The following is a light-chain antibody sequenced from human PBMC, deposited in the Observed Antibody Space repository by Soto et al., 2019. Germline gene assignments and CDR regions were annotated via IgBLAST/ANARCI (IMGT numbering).Light chain of an antibody. V-gene: IGKV1-5*01. CDR2: DAS. CDR1: QTISTW. CDR3: QQYTNTNNPWM. Sequence: DIQVTQSPPTLSASVGDGVTIACRASQTISTWMAWYQQKPGKATKLLVYDASTLQSGVASRFSGSGSGTEFTLIISGLQPDDSATYYCQQYTNTNNPWMFGQGTKVDIK. J-gene: IGKJ1*01.